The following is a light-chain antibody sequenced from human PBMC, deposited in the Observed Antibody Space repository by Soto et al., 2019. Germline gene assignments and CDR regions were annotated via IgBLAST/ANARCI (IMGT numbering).Light chain of an antibody. Sequence: EIVLTQSPGTLSLSPGERATLSCRASQSVSSIYLAWYQQKPGQAPRLLIYGASSRATGIPDRFSVSGSGTDFTLTISRLEPEDFAVYYCQQYGSSRWTFGQGTKVEI. J-gene: IGKJ1*01. CDR2: GAS. V-gene: IGKV3-20*01. CDR1: QSVSSIY. CDR3: QQYGSSRWT.